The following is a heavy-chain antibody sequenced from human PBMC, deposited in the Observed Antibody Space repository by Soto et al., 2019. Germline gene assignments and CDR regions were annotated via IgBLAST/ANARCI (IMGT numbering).Heavy chain of an antibody. CDR2: INQDGGGT. CDR1: GFTFFSSL. V-gene: IGHV3-7*03. Sequence: EVQLVESGGGLVQPGGSLRLSCVASGFTFFSSLMGWVRQAPGKGLQWVANINQDGGGTYYVDSVEGRFTISRDNAKDSLYLQMNSLRGEDTAVYYCARYFRGSGRYFFDYWGQGTLVTVSS. D-gene: IGHD6-19*01. CDR3: ARYFRGSGRYFFDY. J-gene: IGHJ4*02.